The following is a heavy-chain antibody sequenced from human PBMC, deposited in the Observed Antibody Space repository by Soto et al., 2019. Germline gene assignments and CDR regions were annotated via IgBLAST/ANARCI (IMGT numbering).Heavy chain of an antibody. CDR3: ATLSGRGGYSYGYSGYFDY. D-gene: IGHD5-18*01. V-gene: IGHV4-4*02. CDR1: GGSISSSNW. Sequence: QVQLQESGPGLVKPSGTLSLTCAVSGGSISSSNWWSWVRQPPGKGLEWIGEIYHSGSTNYNPSLKSRVTISVDKSKNQCSLKLSSVTAADTAVYYCATLSGRGGYSYGYSGYFDYWGQGTLVTVSS. J-gene: IGHJ4*02. CDR2: IYHSGST.